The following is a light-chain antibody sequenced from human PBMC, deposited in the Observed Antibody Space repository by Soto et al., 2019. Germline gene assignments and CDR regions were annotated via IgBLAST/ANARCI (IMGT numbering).Light chain of an antibody. CDR1: NSDVGGYNY. V-gene: IGLV2-14*03. Sequence: QSALTQPASVSGSPGQSLPISCTGTNSDVGGYNYVSWYQQHPGKAPQLMIYDVSSRPSGVSNRFSGSKSGNTASLTISGLQAEDEADYYCCSYTSSTTWVVGGGTKLTVL. CDR3: CSYTSSTTWV. J-gene: IGLJ3*02. CDR2: DVS.